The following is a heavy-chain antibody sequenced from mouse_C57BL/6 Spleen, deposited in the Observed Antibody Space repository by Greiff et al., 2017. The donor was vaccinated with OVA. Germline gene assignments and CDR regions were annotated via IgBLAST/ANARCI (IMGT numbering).Heavy chain of an antibody. V-gene: IGHV1-64*01. CDR3: ARKGLTGTSFAY. CDR2: IHPNSGST. CDR1: GYTFTGYG. Sequence: VQLQQPGAELVKPGASVTLSCKASGYTFTGYGMHWVKQRPVQGLEWIGMIHPNSGSTNYNEKFKSKATLTVDKSSSTAYMQLSSLTSEDSAVYYCARKGLTGTSFAYWGQGTLVTVSA. J-gene: IGHJ3*01. D-gene: IGHD4-1*01.